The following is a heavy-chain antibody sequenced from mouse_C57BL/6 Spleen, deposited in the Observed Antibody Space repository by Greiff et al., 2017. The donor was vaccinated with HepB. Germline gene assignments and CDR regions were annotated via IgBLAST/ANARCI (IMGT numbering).Heavy chain of an antibody. J-gene: IGHJ2*01. D-gene: IGHD1-1*01. Sequence: EVQVVESGEGLVKPGGSLKLSCAASGFTFSSYAMSWVRQTPEKRLEWVAYISSGGDYIYYADTVKGRFTISRDNARNTLYLQMSSLKSEDTAMCYCTREDDYGFDYWGQGTTLTVSS. CDR3: TREDDYGFDY. CDR1: GFTFSSYA. V-gene: IGHV5-9-1*02. CDR2: ISSGGDYI.